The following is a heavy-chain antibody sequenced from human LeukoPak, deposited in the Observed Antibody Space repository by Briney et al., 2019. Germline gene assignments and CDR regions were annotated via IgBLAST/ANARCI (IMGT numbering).Heavy chain of an antibody. CDR3: ARDWFRRDSYGFTYYYGMDV. CDR2: MNPNSGNT. Sequence: ASVKVSCKASGYTFTSYDINWVRQATGQGLEWKGWMNPNSGNTGYAQKFQGRVTMTRNTSISTAYMELSSLRSEDTAVYYCARDWFRRDSYGFTYYYGMDVWGQGTTVTVSS. V-gene: IGHV1-8*01. CDR1: GYTFTSYD. J-gene: IGHJ6*02. D-gene: IGHD5-18*01.